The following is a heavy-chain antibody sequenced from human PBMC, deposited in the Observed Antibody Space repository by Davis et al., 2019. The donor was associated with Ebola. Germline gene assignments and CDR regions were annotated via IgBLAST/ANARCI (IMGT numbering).Heavy chain of an antibody. V-gene: IGHV2-5*02. D-gene: IGHD6-13*01. CDR2: LYWDDDK. Sequence: SGPTLVKPTQTLTLTCTFSGFSLSTSGVGVGWIRQPPGKALEWLALLYWDDDKRYSPSLKNRLTITKDTSKSQVVLTMTNMDPVDTATYYCARSRYSSSWYYFDYWGQGTLVTVSS. CDR1: GFSLSTSGVG. J-gene: IGHJ4*02. CDR3: ARSRYSSSWYYFDY.